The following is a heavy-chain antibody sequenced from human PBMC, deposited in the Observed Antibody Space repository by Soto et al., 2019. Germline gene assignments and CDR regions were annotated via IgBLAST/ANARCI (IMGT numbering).Heavy chain of an antibody. CDR1: GGSVSSGHYY. CDR2: IYYSGTT. CDR3: ARDVVRGVADNWFDP. V-gene: IGHV4-61*01. Sequence: TSETLSLTCIVSGGSVSSGHYYWSWIRQPPGKGLEWIGYIYYSGTTNYNPSLKSRATISLDTNQVSLKLMSVTAADTAVYYCARDVVRGVADNWFDPWGQGILVTSPQ. J-gene: IGHJ5*02. D-gene: IGHD3-10*01.